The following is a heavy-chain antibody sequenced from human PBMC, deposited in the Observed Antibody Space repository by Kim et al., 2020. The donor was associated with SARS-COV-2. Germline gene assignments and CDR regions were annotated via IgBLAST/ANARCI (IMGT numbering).Heavy chain of an antibody. CDR1: GYTFSSYA. Sequence: ASVKVSCKASGYTFSSYAISWVRQAPGQGLEWMAWISGYNADTNYAQGFEGRVTLTTETSTTTAYMEIRNLTSDDTAVYYCARDWGAAAGTDKYGMDVWGQGTTVTVSS. J-gene: IGHJ6*02. V-gene: IGHV1-18*01. D-gene: IGHD6-13*01. CDR2: ISGYNADT. CDR3: ARDWGAAAGTDKYGMDV.